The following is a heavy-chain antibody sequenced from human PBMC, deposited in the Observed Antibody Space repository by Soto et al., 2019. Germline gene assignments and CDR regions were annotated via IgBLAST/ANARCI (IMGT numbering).Heavy chain of an antibody. V-gene: IGHV4-4*07. CDR1: GDSFSGYY. D-gene: IGHD6-13*01. J-gene: IGHJ5*02. Sequence: QVQLQESGPGLVKPSDTLSLTCTVSGDSFSGYYWSWIRQPAGKGLEWIGRVYTSGNTDYNPSLASRVTVSGDTSRNQFSLKLRFVTAADTAVYYCAREAAEIVGDGYWCDPWGQGTLVTVSS. CDR2: VYTSGNT. CDR3: AREAAEIVGDGYWCDP.